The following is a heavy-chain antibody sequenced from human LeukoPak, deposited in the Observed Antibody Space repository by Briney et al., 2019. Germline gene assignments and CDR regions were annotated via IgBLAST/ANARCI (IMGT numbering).Heavy chain of an antibody. CDR2: IHYSGSP. D-gene: IGHD3-9*01. V-gene: IGHV4-61*01. Sequence: SETLSLTCTVSGGSVSSGNYYWSWIRQPPERGLEWIGSIHYSGSPNYNPSLKSRVTMSVDTSKNQFSLKLSSVTAADTAVYYCVRSEMTGAYYFDYWGQGTLVTVSS. CDR3: VRSEMTGAYYFDY. J-gene: IGHJ4*02. CDR1: GGSVSSGNYY.